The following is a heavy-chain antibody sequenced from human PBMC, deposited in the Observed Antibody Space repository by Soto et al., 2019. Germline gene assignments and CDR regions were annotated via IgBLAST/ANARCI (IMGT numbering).Heavy chain of an antibody. CDR1: GFTFSSYS. CDR3: ARDPAVAGTFDY. D-gene: IGHD6-19*01. J-gene: IGHJ4*02. V-gene: IGHV3-21*01. Sequence: EVQLVESGGGPVKPGGSLRLSCAASGFTFSSYSMNWVRQAPGKGLEWVSSISSSSSYIYYADSVKGRFTISRDNAKNSLYLQMNSLRAEDTAVYYCARDPAVAGTFDYWGQGTLVTVSS. CDR2: ISSSSSYI.